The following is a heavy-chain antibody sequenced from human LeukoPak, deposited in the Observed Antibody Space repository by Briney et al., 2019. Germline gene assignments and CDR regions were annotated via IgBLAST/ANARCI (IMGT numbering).Heavy chain of an antibody. CDR1: GFTFSSYS. CDR2: ISSSSSYI. D-gene: IGHD5-18*01. CDR3: ARTDWDTAMIDY. J-gene: IGHJ4*02. V-gene: IGHV3-21*01. Sequence: PGGSLRLSCAASGFTFSSYSMNWVRQAPGKGLEWVSSISSSSSYIYYADSVKGRFTISRDNAKNSLYLQMNSLRAEDTAVYYCARTDWDTAMIDYWGQGTLVTVSS.